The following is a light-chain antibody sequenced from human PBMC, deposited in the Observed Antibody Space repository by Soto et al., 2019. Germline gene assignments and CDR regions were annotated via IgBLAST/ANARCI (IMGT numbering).Light chain of an antibody. CDR2: EVT. CDR1: SSDVGAHDF. CDR3: NSYTLSKTVI. Sequence: QSALTQPASVSGSPGQSITISCGGTSSDVGAHDFVSWYQHHPDKAPKVIIFEVTKRPSGVSDRFSGSKTGNTASLTISGLQAEDEADYYCNSYTLSKTVIFGGGTKLTVL. V-gene: IGLV2-14*01. J-gene: IGLJ2*01.